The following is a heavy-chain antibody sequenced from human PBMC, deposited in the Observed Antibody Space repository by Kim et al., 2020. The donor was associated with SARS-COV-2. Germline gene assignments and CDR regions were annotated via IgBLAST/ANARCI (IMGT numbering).Heavy chain of an antibody. Sequence: GGTNYAQKFQGRVTMTRDTSISTAYMELSRLRSDDTAVYYCARVASGFDPWGQGTLVTVSS. CDR2: GGT. V-gene: IGHV1-2*02. J-gene: IGHJ5*02. CDR3: ARVASGFDP.